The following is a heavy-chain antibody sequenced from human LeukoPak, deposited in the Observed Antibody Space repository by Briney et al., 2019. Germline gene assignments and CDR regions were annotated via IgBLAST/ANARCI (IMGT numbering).Heavy chain of an antibody. CDR3: ARDRGIAAAGPYYYYYYYMDV. CDR2: IYSGGST. J-gene: IGHJ6*03. D-gene: IGHD6-13*01. CDR1: GFPFTSYS. Sequence: PGGSLRLSCAASGFPFTSYSMNWVRQAPGKGLEWVSVIYSGGSTYYADSVKGRFTISRDNSKNTLYLQMNSLRAEDTAVYYCARDRGIAAAGPYYYYYYYMDVWGKGTTVTVSS. V-gene: IGHV3-53*01.